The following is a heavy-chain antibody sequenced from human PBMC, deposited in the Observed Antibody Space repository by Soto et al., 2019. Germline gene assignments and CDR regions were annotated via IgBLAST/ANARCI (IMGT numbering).Heavy chain of an antibody. Sequence: GGSLRLSCAASGFTFSSYWMSWVRQAPGKGLEWVANIKQDGSEKYYVDSVKGRFTISRDNAKNSLYLQMNSLRAEDTAVYYCARAPNSVVVIAGAFDIWGQGTMVTVSS. CDR2: IKQDGSEK. CDR1: GFTFSSYW. D-gene: IGHD2-21*01. J-gene: IGHJ3*02. CDR3: ARAPNSVVVIAGAFDI. V-gene: IGHV3-7*01.